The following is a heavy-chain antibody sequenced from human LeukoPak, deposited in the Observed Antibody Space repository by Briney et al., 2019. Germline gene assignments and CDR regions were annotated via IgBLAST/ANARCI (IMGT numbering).Heavy chain of an antibody. CDR1: GGSISSGVYS. CDR2: IFNTGNS. V-gene: IGHV4-31*03. J-gene: IGHJ4*02. CDR3: ARDRGDLTVAGHFDF. D-gene: IGHD6-19*01. Sequence: SETLSLTCTVSGGSISSGVYSWNWIRQHPGKGLEWIGYIFNTGNSLYNPSLKSRVTISVDTSRNQFSLSLSSVTAADTAVYYCARDRGDLTVAGHFDFWGQGTLVTVSS.